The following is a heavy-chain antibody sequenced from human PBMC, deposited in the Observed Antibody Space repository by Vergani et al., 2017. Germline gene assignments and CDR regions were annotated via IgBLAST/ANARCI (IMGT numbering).Heavy chain of an antibody. D-gene: IGHD2-2*01. CDR3: ARVQCSSTSCYGIYYYGMDV. J-gene: IGHJ6*02. Sequence: QVQLVQSGAEVKKPGSSVKVSCKASGGTFSSYAISWVRQAPGQGLEWMGRIIPIFGTAYYAQKFQGRVTITADESTSTAYMELSSLRAEDTAVYYCARVQCSSTSCYGIYYYGMDVWGQGTTVTVSS. CDR2: IIPIFGTA. CDR1: GGTFSSYA. V-gene: IGHV1-69*13.